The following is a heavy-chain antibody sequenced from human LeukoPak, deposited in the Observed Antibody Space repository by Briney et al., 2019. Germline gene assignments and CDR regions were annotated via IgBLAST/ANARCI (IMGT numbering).Heavy chain of an antibody. D-gene: IGHD6-13*01. CDR3: ATGAAAGLFDY. Sequence: PGGSLRLSCAASGFTFSSYNMNWVRQAPGKGLEWVSSISSSDSYIYYADSVKGRFTISRDNAKNSLYLQMNSLRAEDTAVYYCATGAAAGLFDYWGQGTLVTVSS. CDR1: GFTFSSYN. J-gene: IGHJ4*02. CDR2: ISSSDSYI. V-gene: IGHV3-21*01.